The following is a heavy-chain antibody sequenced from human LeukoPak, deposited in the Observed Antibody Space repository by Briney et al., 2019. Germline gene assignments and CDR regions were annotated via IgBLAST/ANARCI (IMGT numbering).Heavy chain of an antibody. J-gene: IGHJ6*03. D-gene: IGHD3-3*01. CDR1: GASITSYY. CDR2: VYNTGST. CDR3: ARGGDYDFWSGYSNYYYMDV. Sequence: SETLSLTCTVSGASITSYYWIWIRQPPGKGLEWIGYVYNTGSTSYNPSLKSRVTISEDTSKNQFSLKLSSVTAADTAVYYCARGGDYDFWSGYSNYYYMDVWGKGTTVTVSS. V-gene: IGHV4-59*01.